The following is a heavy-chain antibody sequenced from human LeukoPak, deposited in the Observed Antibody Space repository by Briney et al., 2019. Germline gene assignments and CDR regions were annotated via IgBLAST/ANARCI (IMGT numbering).Heavy chain of an antibody. V-gene: IGHV4-39*07. CDR3: AGRDSLKYYDGTFDY. CDR2: IYYSGST. D-gene: IGHD3-22*01. J-gene: IGHJ4*02. Sequence: PSETLSLTCTVSGGSISSSSYYWGWIRQPPGKGLEWIGSIYYSGSTYYNPSLKSRVTISVDTSKNQFSLKLSSVTAADTAVYYCAGRDSLKYYDGTFDYWGQGSLVTVS. CDR1: GGSISSSSYY.